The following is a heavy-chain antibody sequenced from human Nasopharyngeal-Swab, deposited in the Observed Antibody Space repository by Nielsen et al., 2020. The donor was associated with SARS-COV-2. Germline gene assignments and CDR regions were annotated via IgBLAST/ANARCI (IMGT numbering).Heavy chain of an antibody. V-gene: IGHV3-23*01. J-gene: IGHJ4*02. CDR3: ANEEVPNDY. Sequence: GESLKISCEVSGFSFRDHAMSWVRQAPGKGLEWVSGISIRGVTTYYADSVKGRFTISRDNSKNTVYLDMNSLRAEDTAVYYCANEEVPNDYWGQGTLVTASS. CDR1: GFSFRDHA. CDR2: ISIRGVTT.